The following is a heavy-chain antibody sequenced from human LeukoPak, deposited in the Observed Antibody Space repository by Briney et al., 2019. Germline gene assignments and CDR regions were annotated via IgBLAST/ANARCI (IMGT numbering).Heavy chain of an antibody. CDR3: ARKSIAAAGFFDY. V-gene: IGHV3-33*08. Sequence: GASLRLSCAASGFTFSSYAMSWVRQAPGKGLEWVAVIWYDGSNKYYADSVKGRFTISRDNSKNTLYLQMNSLRAEDTAVYYCARKSIAAAGFFDYWGQGTLVTVSS. CDR2: IWYDGSNK. J-gene: IGHJ4*02. D-gene: IGHD6-13*01. CDR1: GFTFSSYA.